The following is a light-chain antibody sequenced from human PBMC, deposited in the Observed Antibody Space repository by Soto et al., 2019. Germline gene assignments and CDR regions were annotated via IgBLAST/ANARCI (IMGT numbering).Light chain of an antibody. CDR1: SSDIGGYTY. CDR3: CSFAGPQSFEV. Sequence: QSALTQPRSVSGSPGQSVTISCTGTSSDIGGYTYVSWYQQHPGKASKVIIYDVSERPSGVPDRFSGSKSGNTASLTISGLQPEDEADYYCCSFAGPQSFEVFGEGTKVTVL. CDR2: DVS. V-gene: IGLV2-11*01. J-gene: IGLJ1*01.